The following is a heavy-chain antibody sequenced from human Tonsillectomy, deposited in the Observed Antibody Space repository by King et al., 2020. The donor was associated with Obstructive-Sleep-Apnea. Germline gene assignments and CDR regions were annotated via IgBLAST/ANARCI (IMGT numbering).Heavy chain of an antibody. J-gene: IGHJ4*02. V-gene: IGHV4-39*07. D-gene: IGHD6-6*01. CDR3: ARDLAYSTSPDFDY. Sequence: HLQASGPGLLKPSDTLSLTCTVSGGSISSSSYYCGWIRHPPGKGLEWIGSMYYSGSTYYNPSLKSRVTISVDTSKNQFSLKLSSVTAADTAVYYCARDLAYSTSPDFDYWGQGTLVTVSS. CDR2: MYYSGST. CDR1: GGSISSSSYY.